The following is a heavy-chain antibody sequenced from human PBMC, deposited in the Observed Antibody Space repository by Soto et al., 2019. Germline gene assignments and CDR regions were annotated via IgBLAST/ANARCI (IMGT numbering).Heavy chain of an antibody. D-gene: IGHD6-6*01. CDR2: ISSSSGTI. V-gene: IGHV3-48*01. CDR3: AKYSSSNFFDY. J-gene: IGHJ4*02. CDR1: GFTFSSYS. Sequence: GGPLRLSCAASGFTFSSYSMNCVRQAPGKGLEWVSYISSSSGTIYYADSVKGRFTISRDNAKNSLYLQMNSLRAEDTAVYYCAKYSSSNFFDYWGQGTLVTVSS.